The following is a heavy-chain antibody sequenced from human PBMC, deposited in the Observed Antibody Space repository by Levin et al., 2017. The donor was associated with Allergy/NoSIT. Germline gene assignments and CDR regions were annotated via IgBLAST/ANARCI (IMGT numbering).Heavy chain of an antibody. D-gene: IGHD3-10*01. CDR1: GFTFSSYG. V-gene: IGHV3-33*01. J-gene: IGHJ3*02. CDR2: IWYDGSNK. Sequence: SCAASGFTFSSYGMHWVRQAPGKGLEWVAVIWYDGSNKYYADSVKGRFTISRDNSKNTLYLQMNSLRAEDTAVYYCARDRDRGAFDIWGQGTMVTVSS. CDR3: ARDRDRGAFDI.